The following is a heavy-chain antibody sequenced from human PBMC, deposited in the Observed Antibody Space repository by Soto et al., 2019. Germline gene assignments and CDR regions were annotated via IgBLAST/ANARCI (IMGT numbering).Heavy chain of an antibody. J-gene: IGHJ6*02. Sequence: SETLSLTCTVSGGSISSYYWSWIRQPPGKGLEWIGYIYYSGSTNYNPSLKSRVTISVDTSKNQFSLKLSSVTAADTAVYYCARENYDFWSGYDYYYGMDVWGQGTTVTVSS. CDR2: IYYSGST. V-gene: IGHV4-59*01. D-gene: IGHD3-3*01. CDR3: ARENYDFWSGYDYYYGMDV. CDR1: GGSISSYY.